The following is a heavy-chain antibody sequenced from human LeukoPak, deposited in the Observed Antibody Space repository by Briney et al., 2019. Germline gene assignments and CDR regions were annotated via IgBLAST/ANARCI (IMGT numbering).Heavy chain of an antibody. Sequence: SETLSLTCTVSGGSISSSSYYWGWIRQPPGKGLEWIGSIYYSGSTYYNPSLKSRVTISVDTSKNQFSLKLSSVTAADTAVYYCARKEYCSGGSCTGQPLNWSDPWGQGTLVTVSS. CDR1: GGSISSSSYY. D-gene: IGHD2-15*01. J-gene: IGHJ5*02. CDR3: ARKEYCSGGSCTGQPLNWSDP. V-gene: IGHV4-39*01. CDR2: IYYSGST.